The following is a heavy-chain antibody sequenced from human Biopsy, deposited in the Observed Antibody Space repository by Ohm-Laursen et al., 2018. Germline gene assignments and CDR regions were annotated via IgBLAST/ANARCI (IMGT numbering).Heavy chain of an antibody. D-gene: IGHD6-13*01. V-gene: IGHV2-70*11. Sequence: TQTLTLTCSFSGFSLSSRGMCVSWIRQAPGKALEWLARVDWDDYKDYSASLQTKLSISKDTSNDQVVLTVNNVDPAGTATYYCARTPILIVSAGLVYRHRRHLQGMDVWGQGIAVTVS. CDR2: VDWDDYK. CDR3: ARTPILIVSAGLVYRHRRHLQGMDV. CDR1: GFSLSSRGMC. J-gene: IGHJ6*02.